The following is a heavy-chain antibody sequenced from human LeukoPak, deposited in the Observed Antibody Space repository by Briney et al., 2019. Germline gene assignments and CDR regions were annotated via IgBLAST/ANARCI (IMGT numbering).Heavy chain of an antibody. J-gene: IGHJ4*02. CDR2: ISDSGAST. CDR1: GFTFNNYA. Sequence: GGSLRLSCAASGFTFNNYAMSWVRQAPGKGLEWVSGISDSGASTYYADSVKGRFTISRDNAKNSLYLQMNSLRAEDTAVYYCARDLTTPAFDYWGQGTLVTVSS. D-gene: IGHD1-1*01. CDR3: ARDLTTPAFDY. V-gene: IGHV3-23*01.